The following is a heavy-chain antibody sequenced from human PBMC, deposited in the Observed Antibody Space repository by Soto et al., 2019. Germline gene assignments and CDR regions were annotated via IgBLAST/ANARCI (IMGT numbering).Heavy chain of an antibody. J-gene: IGHJ5*02. CDR1: GYTFTSYY. CDR2: INPSGGST. V-gene: IGHV1-46*01. CDR3: ARDLAARPLFYWFDP. D-gene: IGHD6-6*01. Sequence: GASVKVSCKASGYTFTSYYMHWVRQAPGQGLEWMGIINPSGGSTSYAQKFQGRVTMTRDTSTSTVYMELSSLRSEDTAVYYCARDLAARPLFYWFDPWGQGTLVTVSS.